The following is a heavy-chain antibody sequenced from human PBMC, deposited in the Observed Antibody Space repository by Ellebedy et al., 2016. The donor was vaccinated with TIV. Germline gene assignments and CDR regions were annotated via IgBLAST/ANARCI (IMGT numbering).Heavy chain of an antibody. CDR1: GFTFSTYG. J-gene: IGHJ4*02. D-gene: IGHD3-3*01. Sequence: GESLKISCAASGFTFSTYGMHWVRQAPGKGLEWVALIWYDGSNKYYADSVKGRFTISRDNSKNTLYLQMNSLRAEDTAVYSCARLWSDRVVYDFWSGYYPYYFDYWGQGTLVTVSS. CDR2: IWYDGSNK. V-gene: IGHV3-33*01. CDR3: ARLWSDRVVYDFWSGYYPYYFDY.